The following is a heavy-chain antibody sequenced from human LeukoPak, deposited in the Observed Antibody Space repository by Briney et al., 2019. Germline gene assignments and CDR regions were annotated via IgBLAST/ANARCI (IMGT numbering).Heavy chain of an antibody. CDR2: IYYSGST. D-gene: IGHD3-10*01. J-gene: IGHJ4*02. V-gene: IGHV4-59*01. Sequence: SETLSLTCTVSGGSISSYYWSWIRQPPGKGLEWIGYIYYSGSTNYNPSLKSRVTISVDTSKNQFSLKLSSVTAADTAVYYCARLAPAGYFDYWGQGTLVTVSS. CDR3: ARLAPAGYFDY. CDR1: GGSISSYY.